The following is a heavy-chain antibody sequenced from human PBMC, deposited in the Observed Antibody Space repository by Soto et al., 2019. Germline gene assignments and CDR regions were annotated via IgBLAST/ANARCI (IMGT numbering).Heavy chain of an antibody. CDR2: IYYSGST. V-gene: IGHV4-31*03. Sequence: TLSLTCTVSGGSISSGGYYWSWIRQHPGKGLEWIGYIYYSGSTYYNPSLKSRVTISVDTSKNQFSLKLSSVTAADTAVYYCARVVVVAAKTGNNWFDPWGQGTLVTVSS. CDR1: GGSISSGGYY. D-gene: IGHD2-15*01. CDR3: ARVVVVAAKTGNNWFDP. J-gene: IGHJ5*02.